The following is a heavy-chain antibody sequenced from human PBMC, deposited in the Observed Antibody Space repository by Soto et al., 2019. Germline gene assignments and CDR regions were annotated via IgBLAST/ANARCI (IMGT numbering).Heavy chain of an antibody. CDR2: IRSKGNNYAT. V-gene: IGHV3-73*01. D-gene: IGHD3-3*01. CDR3: SRQASDFWSGKPQYYMDV. CDR1: GVTLSGAS. J-gene: IGHJ6*03. Sequence: PGGAPRLSCAGSGVTLSGASIHWGRPASGERVGWVGRIRSKGNNYATAYGASLKGRFTISRDDSKNTAYLQMNSLNTEDTAVYYCSRQASDFWSGKPQYYMDVWGKGTTVTVSS.